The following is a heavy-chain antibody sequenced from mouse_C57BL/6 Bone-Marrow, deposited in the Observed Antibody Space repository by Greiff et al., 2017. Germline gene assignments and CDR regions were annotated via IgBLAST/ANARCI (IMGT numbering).Heavy chain of an antibody. Sequence: EVMLLESGGGLVQPGGSLKLSCAASGFTFSDYGMPWVRQAPRKGPEWVAFISNLAYSIYYADTVTGRFTISRENAKNTLYLEMSSLRSEDTAMYYCARGGSDCYGSNPFAFWGQGALVTGSA. CDR1: GFTFSDYG. D-gene: IGHD1-1*01. CDR3: ARGGSDCYGSNPFAF. V-gene: IGHV5-15*04. J-gene: IGHJ3*01. CDR2: ISNLAYSI.